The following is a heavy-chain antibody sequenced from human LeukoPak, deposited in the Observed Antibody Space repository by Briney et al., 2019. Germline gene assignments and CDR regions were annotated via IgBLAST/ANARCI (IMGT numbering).Heavy chain of an antibody. D-gene: IGHD6-25*01. V-gene: IGHV3-23*01. CDR1: GFTFDSYT. CDR3: ARGVSGWPYYLDF. Sequence: GGSLRLSCAASGFTFDSYTMFWVRQAPGTGLEWVSAITGSGGDSYHADSVKGRFTVPRDNSKNTLFLQINSLRVEDTALYYCARGVSGWPYYLDFWGQGTLVTVSS. CDR2: ITGSGGDS. J-gene: IGHJ4*02.